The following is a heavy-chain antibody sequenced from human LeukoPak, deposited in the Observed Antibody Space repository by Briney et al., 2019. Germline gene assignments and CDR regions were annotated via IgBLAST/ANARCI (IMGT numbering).Heavy chain of an antibody. Sequence: ASVKVSCKASGYTFSSYGISWVRQAPGQGLEWMGWINPNSGGTNYAQKFQGRVTMTRDTSISTAYMELSRLRSDDTAVYYCARVREAYCGGDCSYFDYGGQGTLVTVSS. CDR1: GYTFSSYG. CDR3: ARVREAYCGGDCSYFDY. CDR2: INPNSGGT. D-gene: IGHD2-21*01. J-gene: IGHJ4*02. V-gene: IGHV1-2*02.